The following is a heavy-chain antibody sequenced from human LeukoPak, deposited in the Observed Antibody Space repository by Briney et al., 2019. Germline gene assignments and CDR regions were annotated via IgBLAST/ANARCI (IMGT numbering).Heavy chain of an antibody. D-gene: IGHD3-10*01. CDR3: ARGGYYGSGNDFRFDP. CDR1: GGSFSGYY. CDR2: IHYTGST. J-gene: IGHJ5*02. Sequence: SETLSLTCAVYGGSFSGYYWAWIRQPPGKGLECIGYIHYTGSTNYNPSLKSRVTISVDTSKNQFSLKLSSVTAADTAIYYCARGGYYGSGNDFRFDPWGQGTLVTVSS. V-gene: IGHV4-59*01.